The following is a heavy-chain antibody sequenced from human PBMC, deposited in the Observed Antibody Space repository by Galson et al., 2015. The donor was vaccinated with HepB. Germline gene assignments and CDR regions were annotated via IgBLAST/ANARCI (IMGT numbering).Heavy chain of an antibody. D-gene: IGHD1-26*01. Sequence: SLRLSCAASGFTFSDYHMSWIRQAPGKGLEWVSYISRSDSTIYYADSVKGRFTISRDNAKNSLYLQMNSLRAEDTAVYYCASTGAYGIPRPDWFDPWGQGTLVTVSS. CDR1: GFTFSDYH. V-gene: IGHV3-11*01. CDR3: ASTGAYGIPRPDWFDP. J-gene: IGHJ5*02. CDR2: ISRSDSTI.